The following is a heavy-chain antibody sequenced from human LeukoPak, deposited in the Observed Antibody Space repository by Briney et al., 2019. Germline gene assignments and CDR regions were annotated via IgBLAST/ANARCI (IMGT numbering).Heavy chain of an antibody. Sequence: PGGSLRLSCAASGFTFSSYAMSWVRQAPGKGLEWVSAISGSGGSTYYADSVKGRFTISRDNSKNTLYLQMNSLRAEDTAVYYCAKGGGDPYYYYYGMDVWGQGTTVTVSS. J-gene: IGHJ6*02. D-gene: IGHD3-16*01. CDR3: AKGGGDPYYYYYGMDV. CDR1: GFTFSSYA. V-gene: IGHV3-23*01. CDR2: ISGSGGST.